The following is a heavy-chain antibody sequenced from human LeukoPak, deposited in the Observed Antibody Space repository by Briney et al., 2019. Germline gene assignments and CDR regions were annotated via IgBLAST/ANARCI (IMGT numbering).Heavy chain of an antibody. J-gene: IGHJ5*02. CDR2: ISYDGSNK. CDR1: GFTFSSYA. V-gene: IGHV3-30*04. Sequence: GGSLRLSCAASGFTFSSYAMHWVRQAPGKGLEWVAVISYDGSNKYYADSVKGRFTISRDNSKNTLYLQMNSLRADDTAVYYCAKGGLVHRFDPWGQGTLVTVSS. CDR3: AKGGLVHRFDP.